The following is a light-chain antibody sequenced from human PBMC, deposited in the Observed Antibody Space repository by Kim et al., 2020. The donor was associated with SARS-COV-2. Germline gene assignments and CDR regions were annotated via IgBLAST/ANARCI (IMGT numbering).Light chain of an antibody. Sequence: GQSVTISCTGTSSDIGGYKYVSWYQQHPGKAPKLIISEVNERPSGVPDRFSGSKSGNTASLTVSGLQAEDEADYYCSSYTGSNTFVFGTGTKVTVL. V-gene: IGLV2-8*01. CDR2: EVN. CDR3: SSYTGSNTFV. J-gene: IGLJ1*01. CDR1: SSDIGGYKY.